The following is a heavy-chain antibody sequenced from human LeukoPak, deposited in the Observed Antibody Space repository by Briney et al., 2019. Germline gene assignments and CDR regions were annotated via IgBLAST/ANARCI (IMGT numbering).Heavy chain of an antibody. CDR3: ARVSANGYNHDAFDI. CDR1: GGSISSGGYS. V-gene: IGHV3-11*01. D-gene: IGHD5-24*01. CDR2: ISSSGSTI. Sequence: LSLTCAVSGGSISSGGYSWSWIRQAPGKGLEWVSYISSSGSTIYYADSVKGRFTISRDNAKNSLYLQMNSLRAEDTAVYYCARVSANGYNHDAFDIWGQGTMVTVSS. J-gene: IGHJ3*02.